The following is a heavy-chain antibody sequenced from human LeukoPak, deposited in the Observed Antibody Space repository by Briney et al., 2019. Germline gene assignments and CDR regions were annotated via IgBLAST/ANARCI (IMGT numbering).Heavy chain of an antibody. CDR2: IYYSGST. V-gene: IGHV4-59*01. CDR1: GGSISSYY. J-gene: IGHJ4*02. D-gene: IGHD2-15*01. Sequence: SETLSLTCTVSGGSISSYYWSWIRQPPGKGLEWIGYIYYSGSTNYNPSLKSRVTISVDTSKNQFSLKLSSVTAADTAVYYCARGGKDCSGGSCYFEKIAIDYWGQGTLVTVSS. CDR3: ARGGKDCSGGSCYFEKIAIDY.